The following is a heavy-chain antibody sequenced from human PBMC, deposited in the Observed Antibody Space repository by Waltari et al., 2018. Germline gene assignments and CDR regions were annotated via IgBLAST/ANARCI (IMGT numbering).Heavy chain of an antibody. D-gene: IGHD1-1*01. V-gene: IGHV4-59*01. CDR1: GGPISTYY. J-gene: IGHJ6*02. CDR3: ARGGWKTTNYGMDA. Sequence: QVQLQESGPGLVKASETLSLTCTVSGGPISTYYWSWVRQAPGKGPEWIGHIYYTGLTNYSPSLKSRVSFSVDMSNNKFSLRLSSVTAADTAIYYCARGGWKTTNYGMDAWGPGTTVTVSS. CDR2: IYYTGLT.